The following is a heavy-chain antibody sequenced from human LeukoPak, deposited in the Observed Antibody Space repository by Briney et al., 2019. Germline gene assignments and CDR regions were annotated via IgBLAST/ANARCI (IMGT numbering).Heavy chain of an antibody. CDR1: GYTFTGYY. Sequence: ASVTVSCKASGYTFTGYYFHWVRQAPGQGLEWMGWINPNNGATNYPQKFQGRVTLTRDTSISTGYMELSSLRSDDTAVYYCARGILAPYSYQGMDVWGRGTTVTVSS. J-gene: IGHJ6*02. CDR2: INPNNGAT. V-gene: IGHV1-2*02. CDR3: ARGILAPYSYQGMDV. D-gene: IGHD2-15*01.